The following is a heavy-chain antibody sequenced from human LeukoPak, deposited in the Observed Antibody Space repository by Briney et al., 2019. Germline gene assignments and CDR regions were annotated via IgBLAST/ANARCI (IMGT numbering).Heavy chain of an antibody. CDR3: ARGGFDY. J-gene: IGHJ4*02. CDR2: MNPNRSKT. Sequence: ASVKVSCKASGYTLTSYAINWVRQVTEQVREWMGWMNPNRSKTGHTQKMQGTATITRNTPVRTAYMELSSLRSERTAVYYCARGGFDYWGQGTLVTVSS. CDR1: GYTLTSYA. V-gene: IGHV1-8*03.